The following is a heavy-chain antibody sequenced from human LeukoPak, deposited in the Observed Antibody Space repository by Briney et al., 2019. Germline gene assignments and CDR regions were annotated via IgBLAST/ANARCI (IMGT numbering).Heavy chain of an antibody. CDR2: IYYSGST. D-gene: IGHD6-19*01. CDR1: GGSISSSSYY. CDR3: ARPGYSSGWYGSWFDP. V-gene: IGHV4-39*01. J-gene: IGHJ5*02. Sequence: SETLSLTCTVSGGSISSSSYYWGWIRQPPGKGLEWIGSIYYSGSTYYNPSLKSRVTVSVDTSKNQFSLKLSSVTAADTAVYYCARPGYSSGWYGSWFDPWGQGTLVTVSS.